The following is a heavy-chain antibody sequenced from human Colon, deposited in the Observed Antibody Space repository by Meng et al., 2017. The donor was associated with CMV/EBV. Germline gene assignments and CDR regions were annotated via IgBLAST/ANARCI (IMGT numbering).Heavy chain of an antibody. D-gene: IGHD6-13*01. CDR3: ARHTDAVAASGLDY. V-gene: IGHV4-39*01. J-gene: IGHJ4*02. Sequence: SETLSLTCTVSGGAISSRAYFWAWIRQPPGKGLEWIGSVHIGGLTFYSPSLESRITMSMDASRNLFSLIMTSVTAEDTAVYYCARHTDAVAASGLDYWGQGTPVTVSS. CDR2: VHIGGLT. CDR1: GGAISSRAYF.